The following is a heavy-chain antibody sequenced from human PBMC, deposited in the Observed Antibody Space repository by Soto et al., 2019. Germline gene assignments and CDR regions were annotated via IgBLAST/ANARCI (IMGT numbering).Heavy chain of an antibody. CDR2: IGGGNTDR. J-gene: IGHJ5*01. V-gene: IGHV3-23*01. CDR3: AKDAVSYNGKWDWFDS. D-gene: IGHD1-26*01. Sequence: DVQLLESGGGLVQPGGSLTLSCAASRFIFSDYAMNWVRQAPGKGLEWVSSIGGGNTDRYYADSVKGRFIISRDNSKNTMYLQMNSRRDDVTAVYYCAKDAVSYNGKWDWFDSWGQGTLVTVSS. CDR1: RFIFSDYA.